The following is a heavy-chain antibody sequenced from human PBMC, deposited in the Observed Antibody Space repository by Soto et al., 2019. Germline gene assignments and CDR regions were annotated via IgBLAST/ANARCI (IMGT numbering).Heavy chain of an antibody. D-gene: IGHD1-1*01. CDR2: IRNKANNYAT. J-gene: IGHJ4*02. CDR1: GFTFAGSA. CDR3: AGPGPFDS. Sequence: DVQMVESGGGLVQPGGSLKLSCATTGFTFAGSAIHWVRQVPGKGLEWIGRIRNKANNYATAYPASVAGRFTISRDDSKTTAYLEMNSLKTEDTAMYYCAGPGPFDSSGQGTLVTVSS. V-gene: IGHV3-73*01.